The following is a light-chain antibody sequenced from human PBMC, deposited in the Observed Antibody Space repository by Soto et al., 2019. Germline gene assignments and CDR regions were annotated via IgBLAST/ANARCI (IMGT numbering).Light chain of an antibody. J-gene: IGLJ1*01. CDR1: SSDVGGYNY. Sequence: QSVLTQPASVSGSPGQSITISRTETSSDVGGYNYVSWYQQHPGKAPKLMIYEVSNRPSGVSNRFSGSKSGNTSSLTISGLQAEDEADYYCSSYTSSSTLDTYVFGTGTKVTVL. CDR2: EVS. CDR3: SSYTSSSTLDTYV. V-gene: IGLV2-14*01.